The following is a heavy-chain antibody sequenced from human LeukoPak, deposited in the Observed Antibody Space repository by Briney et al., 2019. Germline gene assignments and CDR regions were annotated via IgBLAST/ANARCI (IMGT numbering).Heavy chain of an antibody. D-gene: IGHD5-18*01. CDR1: GGSISSGGYY. CDR3: AREYDGPVRLWRHGAFDI. V-gene: IGHV4-31*03. J-gene: IGHJ3*02. Sequence: SETLSLTCTVSGGSISSGGYYWSWIRQHPGQGLEWIVNIYCSGSTYYNPSLKSRVTISVDTSKNQFSLKLSSVTAADTAVYYCAREYDGPVRLWRHGAFDIWGQGTMVTVSS. CDR2: IYCSGST.